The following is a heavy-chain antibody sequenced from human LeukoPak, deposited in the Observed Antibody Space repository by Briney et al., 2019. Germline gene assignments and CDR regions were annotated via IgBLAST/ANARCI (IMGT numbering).Heavy chain of an antibody. CDR1: GGSISSYY. J-gene: IGHJ5*02. Sequence: SETLSLTCTVSGGSISSYYWSWIRQPPGKGLEWIGEINHSGSTNYNPSLKSRVTISVDTSKNQFSLKLSSVTAADTAVYYCAGRLYGFDPWGQGNLDTVSS. CDR3: AGRLYGFDP. V-gene: IGHV4-34*01. CDR2: INHSGST. D-gene: IGHD3-16*02.